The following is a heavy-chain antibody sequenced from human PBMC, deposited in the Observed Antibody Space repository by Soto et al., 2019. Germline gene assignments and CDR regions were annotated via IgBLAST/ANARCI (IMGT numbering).Heavy chain of an antibody. J-gene: IGHJ6*02. Sequence: ALVKVSWKNSGYSCTVDYLNWVRQAPGQGLEWMGWINPHNGKTNYAQKFLGRVSMTRDTSTSTAYMELLGLTSDDTAIYYSARAVYWGHDCYSYGMDVWGHGNTVT. D-gene: IGHD7-27*01. V-gene: IGHV1-2*02. CDR3: ARAVYWGHDCYSYGMDV. CDR2: INPHNGKT. CDR1: GYSCTVDY.